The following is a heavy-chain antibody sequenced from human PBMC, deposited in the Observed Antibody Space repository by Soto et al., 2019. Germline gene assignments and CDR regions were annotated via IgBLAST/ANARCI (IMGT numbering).Heavy chain of an antibody. CDR1: GFTFSDYY. J-gene: IGHJ4*02. CDR3: ARDSLQLQYQLLWDFDY. D-gene: IGHD2-2*01. CDR2: ISSSGSTI. V-gene: IGHV3-11*01. Sequence: QVQLVESGGGLVKPGGSLRHSCAASGFTFSDYYMSWIRQAPGKGLEWVSYISSSGSTIYYADSVKGRFTISRDNAKNSLYLQMNSLRAEDTAVYYCARDSLQLQYQLLWDFDYWGQGTLVTVSS.